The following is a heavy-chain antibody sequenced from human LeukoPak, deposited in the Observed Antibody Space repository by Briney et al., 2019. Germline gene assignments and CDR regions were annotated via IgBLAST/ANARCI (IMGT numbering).Heavy chain of an antibody. Sequence: GRSLRLSCAASGFTFTTYEMNWVRQAPGKGLEWLSYISANGDTIYYADSVKGRFTISRDNGRKSLYLQMNSLRVEDTGIYYCVSAYGGLLDYWGQGTLVTVSS. J-gene: IGHJ4*02. CDR3: VSAYGGLLDY. D-gene: IGHD3-16*01. CDR1: GFTFTTYE. CDR2: ISANGDTI. V-gene: IGHV3-48*03.